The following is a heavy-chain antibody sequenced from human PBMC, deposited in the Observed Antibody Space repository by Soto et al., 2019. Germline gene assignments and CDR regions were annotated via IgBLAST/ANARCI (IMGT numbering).Heavy chain of an antibody. CDR3: SRVDPGETSPFDH. D-gene: IGHD3-10*01. CDR1: GYIFTSYY. V-gene: IGHV1-46*03. Sequence: QVELVRSGAEVKKPGASVKVSCKASGYIFTSYYLHWVRQAPGQGLEWMGWINPFDGSRMFAQSFQGRVTFTRDTSTSTVYMELNGLRSDDTAVYYCSRVDPGETSPFDHWGQGTLVTVSS. J-gene: IGHJ4*02. CDR2: INPFDGSR.